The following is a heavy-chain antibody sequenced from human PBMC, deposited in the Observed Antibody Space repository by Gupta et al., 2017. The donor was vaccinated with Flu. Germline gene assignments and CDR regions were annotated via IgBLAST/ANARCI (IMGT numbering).Heavy chain of an antibody. J-gene: IGHJ4*02. CDR2: IRSKAYGGTT. CDR3: TRARGRVAVAGLLDY. Sequence: MSWVRQAPGKGLEWVGFIRSKAYGGTTEYAASVKGRFTISRDDSKSIAYLQMNSLKTEDTAVYYCTRARGRVAVAGLLDYWGQGTLVTVSS. D-gene: IGHD6-19*01. V-gene: IGHV3-49*02.